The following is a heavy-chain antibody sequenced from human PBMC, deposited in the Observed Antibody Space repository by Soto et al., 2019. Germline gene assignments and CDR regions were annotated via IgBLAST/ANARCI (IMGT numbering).Heavy chain of an antibody. CDR3: ARAAPRDYYGMDV. Sequence: PSETLSLTCTVSGGSISSGDYYWSWIRQPPGKGLEWIGYIYYSGSTYYNPSLKSRVTISVDTSKNQFSLKLSSVTAADTAVYYCARAAPRDYYGMDVWGQGTTVTVSS. V-gene: IGHV4-30-4*01. CDR2: IYYSGST. J-gene: IGHJ6*02. CDR1: GGSISSGDYY.